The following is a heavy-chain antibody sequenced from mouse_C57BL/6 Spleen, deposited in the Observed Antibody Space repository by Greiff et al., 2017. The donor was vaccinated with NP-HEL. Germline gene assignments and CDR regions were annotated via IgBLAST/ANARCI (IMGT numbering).Heavy chain of an antibody. CDR2: INPNNGGT. V-gene: IGHV1-18*01. CDR3: ARGGGTHYDYDVRYFDV. CDR1: GYTFTDYN. D-gene: IGHD2-4*01. Sequence: VQLQQSGPELVKPGASVKIPCKASGYTFTDYNMDWVKQSHGKSLEWIGDINPNNGGTIYNQKFKGKATLTVDKSSSTAYMELRSLTSEDTAVYYCARGGGTHYDYDVRYFDVWGTGTTVTVSS. J-gene: IGHJ1*03.